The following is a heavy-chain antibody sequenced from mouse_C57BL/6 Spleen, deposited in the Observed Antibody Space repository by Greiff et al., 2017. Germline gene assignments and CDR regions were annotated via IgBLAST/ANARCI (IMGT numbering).Heavy chain of an antibody. CDR2: ISSGSSTI. CDR3: ARGYDYGPGEAMDY. J-gene: IGHJ4*01. V-gene: IGHV5-17*01. D-gene: IGHD2-4*01. CDR1: GFTFSDYG. Sequence: EVMLVESGGGLVKPGGSLKLSCAASGFTFSDYGMNWVRQAPENGLEWVAYISSGSSTIYYADTVKGRFTISSDNAKNTMFLQMTSLKSEDTAMKYCARGYDYGPGEAMDYWGRGTSVTVSS.